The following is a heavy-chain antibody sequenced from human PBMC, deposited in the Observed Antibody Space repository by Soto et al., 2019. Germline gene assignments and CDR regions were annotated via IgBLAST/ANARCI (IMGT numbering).Heavy chain of an antibody. D-gene: IGHD2-2*03. J-gene: IGHJ4*02. V-gene: IGHV4-34*01. CDR1: GGSFSGYY. Sequence: SETLSLTCAVYGGSFSGYYWSWIRQPPGKGLEWIGEINHSGSTNYNPSLKSRVTISVDTSKNQFSLKLSSVTAADTAVYYCACSHRMDIVVVPAPLTYWGQGTLVTVSS. CDR3: ACSHRMDIVVVPAPLTY. CDR2: INHSGST.